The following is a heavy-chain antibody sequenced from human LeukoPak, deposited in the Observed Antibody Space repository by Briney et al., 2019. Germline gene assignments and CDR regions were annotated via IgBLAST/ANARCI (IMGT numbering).Heavy chain of an antibody. CDR1: GFTFSSYA. J-gene: IGHJ6*02. V-gene: IGHV3-23*01. CDR2: ISGSGGST. D-gene: IGHD5-18*01. CDR3: ANVDTAMVIYYGMDV. Sequence: GGSLRLSCAASGFTFSSYAMSWVRQAPGKGLEWVSAISGSGGSTYYADSVKGRFTISRVNSKNTLYLQMNSLRAEDTAVYYCANVDTAMVIYYGMDVWGQGTTVTVSS.